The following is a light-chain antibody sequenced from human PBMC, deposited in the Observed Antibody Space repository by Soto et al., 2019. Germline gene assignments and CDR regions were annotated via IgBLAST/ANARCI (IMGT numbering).Light chain of an antibody. CDR2: DAS. Sequence: DIQMTQSPSTLSASVGNRVTITCRASQSIRSWLAWYQRKTGKAPKLLIYDASSLESGVPSRFSGSGSGTEFTLTIISLQPDDFATYYCQQYNSYSITFGQGTRLEIK. J-gene: IGKJ5*01. CDR1: QSIRSW. CDR3: QQYNSYSIT. V-gene: IGKV1-5*01.